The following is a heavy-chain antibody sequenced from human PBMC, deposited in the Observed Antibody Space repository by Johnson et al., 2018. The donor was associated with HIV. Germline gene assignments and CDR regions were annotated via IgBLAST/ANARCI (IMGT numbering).Heavy chain of an antibody. Sequence: VQLVESGGGLVKPGGSLRLSCAASGFTFSNFAMSWVRQAPGKGLEWVSVISGSGDRTSYADFAKGRFTISRDNSKTTLYMQMISLRAEDTAVYYCSRPWGASSSPDSFDLWGQGTMVTVSS. CDR1: GFTFSNFA. CDR3: SRPWGASSSPDSFDL. D-gene: IGHD6-13*01. V-gene: IGHV3-23*04. CDR2: ISGSGDRT. J-gene: IGHJ3*01.